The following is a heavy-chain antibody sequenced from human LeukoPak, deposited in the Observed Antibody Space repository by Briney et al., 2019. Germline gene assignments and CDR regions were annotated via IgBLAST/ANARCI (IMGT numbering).Heavy chain of an antibody. Sequence: GSLRLSCAASGFTFSDYYMNWVRQAPGQGLEWIGEINHSGSTNYNPSLKSRVTISVDTSKNQFSLKLSSVTAADTAVYYCARCPEWLRLFWFDPWGQGTLVTVSS. D-gene: IGHD5-12*01. V-gene: IGHV4-34*01. CDR1: GFTFSDYY. CDR3: ARCPEWLRLFWFDP. J-gene: IGHJ5*02. CDR2: INHSGST.